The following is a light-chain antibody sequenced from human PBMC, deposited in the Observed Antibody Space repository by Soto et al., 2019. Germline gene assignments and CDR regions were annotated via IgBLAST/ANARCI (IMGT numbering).Light chain of an antibody. CDR1: SSDVGAYNS. J-gene: IGLJ1*01. CDR2: EVS. CDR3: SSYTSSSTLV. V-gene: IGLV2-14*01. Sequence: QSALTQPASVSGSPGQSITISCTGTSSDVGAYNSASWYQQQPGKAPQVMIYEVSNRPSGVSNRFSGSKSGKTASLTTSGLQAEDEADYYCSSYTSSSTLVFGTGTKLTVL.